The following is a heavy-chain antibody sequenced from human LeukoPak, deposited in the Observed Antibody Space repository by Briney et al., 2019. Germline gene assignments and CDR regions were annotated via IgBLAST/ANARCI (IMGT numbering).Heavy chain of an antibody. CDR2: IYSEGSRT. CDR3: ARSGRGGAFDI. CDR1: GSTFSNFG. Sequence: SGGSLRLSCAASGSTFSNFGMSWVRQGPGKGLVWVSRIYSEGSRTTYADSVRGRFTISGDNAKNTLYLQMNSLRADDTAVYYCARSGRGGAFDIWGQGTMVTVSS. J-gene: IGHJ3*02. V-gene: IGHV3-74*01. D-gene: IGHD1-26*01.